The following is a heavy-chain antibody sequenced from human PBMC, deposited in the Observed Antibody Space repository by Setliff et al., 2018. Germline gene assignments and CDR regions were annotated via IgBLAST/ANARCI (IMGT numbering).Heavy chain of an antibody. Sequence: SETLSLTCTVSGGSIMNYFWSWIRQPPGKGLEWVGYVYYTGNTNYSPSLKSRLTISVDPSKNQVSLQLKSATTADTAVYYCARDRTAYNYGMDIWGQGTTVTVSS. V-gene: IGHV4-59*01. D-gene: IGHD5-18*01. CDR2: VYYTGNT. CDR3: ARDRTAYNYGMDI. CDR1: GGSIMNYF. J-gene: IGHJ6*02.